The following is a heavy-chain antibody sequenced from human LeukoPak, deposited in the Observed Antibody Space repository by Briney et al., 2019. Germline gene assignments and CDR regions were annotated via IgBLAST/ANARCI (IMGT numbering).Heavy chain of an antibody. Sequence: PSETLSLTCTVSGGSISSGGYYWSWIRQPPGKGLEWIGSIYYSGSTYYNPSLKSRVTISVDTSKNQFSLKLSSVTAADTAVYYCARGYCSSTSCGGPVDYWGRGTLVTVSS. CDR2: IYYSGST. V-gene: IGHV4-39*01. D-gene: IGHD2-2*01. CDR3: ARGYCSSTSCGGPVDY. CDR1: GGSISSGGYY. J-gene: IGHJ4*02.